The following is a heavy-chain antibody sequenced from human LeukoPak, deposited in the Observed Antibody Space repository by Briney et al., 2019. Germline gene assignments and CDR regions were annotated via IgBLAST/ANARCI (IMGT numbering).Heavy chain of an antibody. V-gene: IGHV3-23*01. Sequence: GGSLRLSCAASGFTFSSYGMSWVRQAPGKGLEWVSAISGSGGSTYYAESVNGRFTISRDNSKNTLYLQMNSLRAEDTAVYYCASNYGSGSYYTAYYYCYMDVWGKGTTVTISS. CDR1: GFTFSSYG. D-gene: IGHD3-10*01. J-gene: IGHJ6*03. CDR3: ASNYGSGSYYTAYYYCYMDV. CDR2: ISGSGGST.